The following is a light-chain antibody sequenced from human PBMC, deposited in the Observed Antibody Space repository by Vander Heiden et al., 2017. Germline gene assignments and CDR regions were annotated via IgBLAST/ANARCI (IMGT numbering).Light chain of an antibody. CDR3: AAWDDSLSGGV. CDR1: SSNIGINY. J-gene: IGLJ3*02. Sequence: QPVLTQPPSASWTPGQRVTISCSGSSSNIGINYVYWYQQLPGTAPKLLIYSNNQRPSGVPDRFSGSKSGTSASLAISGLRSEDEADYYCAAWDDSLSGGVFGGGTKLTVL. V-gene: IGLV1-47*02. CDR2: SNN.